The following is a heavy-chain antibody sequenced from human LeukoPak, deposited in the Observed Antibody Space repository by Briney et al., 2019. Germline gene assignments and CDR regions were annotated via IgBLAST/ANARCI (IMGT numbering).Heavy chain of an antibody. D-gene: IGHD3-10*01. CDR2: INPSSGGT. V-gene: IGHV1-2*02. Sequence: ASVKVSCKASGYTFTGYYMHWVRQAPGQGLEWMGWINPSSGGTNYAQKFQGRVTMTRDTSISTAYMELSRLRSDDTTVYYCARAGQLLWFGELSGDWFAPWGQGTLVTVSS. CDR3: ARAGQLLWFGELSGDWFAP. CDR1: GYTFTGYY. J-gene: IGHJ5*02.